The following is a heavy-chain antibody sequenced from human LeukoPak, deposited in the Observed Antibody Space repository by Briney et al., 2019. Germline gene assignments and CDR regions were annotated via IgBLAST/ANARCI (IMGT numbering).Heavy chain of an antibody. D-gene: IGHD2-21*02. J-gene: IGHJ4*01. CDR1: EFDFFIYG. CDR3: ARELPREVTLDY. CDR2: IFTDGSTT. V-gene: IGHV3-74*01. Sequence: GGSLRLSCVASEFDFFIYGMQWVRQAPGKGLVCVSRIFTDGSTTSYADSVKGRFTISRDNAKNTLYLEMKSLRVEDTAVYYCARELPREVTLDYWGQGTLVTVSP.